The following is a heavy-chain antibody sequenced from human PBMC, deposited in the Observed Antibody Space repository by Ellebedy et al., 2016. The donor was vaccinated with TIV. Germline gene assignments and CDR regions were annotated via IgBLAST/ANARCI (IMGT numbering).Heavy chain of an antibody. CDR1: GFTFRRYC. CDR2: ISSDGSRR. V-gene: IGHV3-30*18. D-gene: IGHD6-13*01. CDR3: AKPADPNPGYSASWATYFDY. J-gene: IGHJ4*02. Sequence: GESLKISXAASGFTFRRYCMHWVRQAPGKGLEWVARISSDGSRRNYADSVKDRFTISRDNSKNTLFLHTNILRTEDTAVYYCAKPADPNPGYSASWATYFDYWGQGTLVTVSS.